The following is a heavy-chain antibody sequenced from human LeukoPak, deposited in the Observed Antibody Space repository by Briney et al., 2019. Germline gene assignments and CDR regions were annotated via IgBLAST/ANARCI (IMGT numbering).Heavy chain of an antibody. CDR1: GGSISTSRHY. Sequence: PSETLSLTCTVSGGSISTSRHYWGWIRQPPGKGLEWIGSMYYSGSTYYNPSLKSRVTISVDTYKSRFSLKLSSVTAADTAVYYCARFSVAAAGTGWFDPWGQGTLVTVSA. CDR2: MYYSGST. D-gene: IGHD6-13*01. CDR3: ARFSVAAAGTGWFDP. J-gene: IGHJ5*02. V-gene: IGHV4-39*07.